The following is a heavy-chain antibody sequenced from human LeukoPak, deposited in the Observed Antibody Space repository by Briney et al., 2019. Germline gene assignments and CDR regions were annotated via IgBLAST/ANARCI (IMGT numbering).Heavy chain of an antibody. CDR3: ARHRGDYGDYSFDY. Sequence: GESLKISCKGSGYSFTNYWIGWVRQMPGTGLEWMGIIYPGDSDTRYSPSFQGQVTISADKSISTAYLQWSSLKASDTAMFYCARHRGDYGDYSFDYWGQGTLVTVSS. V-gene: IGHV5-51*01. CDR2: IYPGDSDT. J-gene: IGHJ4*02. D-gene: IGHD4-17*01. CDR1: GYSFTNYW.